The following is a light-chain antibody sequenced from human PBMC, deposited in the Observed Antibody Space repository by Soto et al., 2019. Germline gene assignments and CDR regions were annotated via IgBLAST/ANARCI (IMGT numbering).Light chain of an antibody. CDR3: QQYKDWPTT. Sequence: EIVMTQSPATLSVSPGERATLSCRASQSVSSTVAWYQQKPGQAPRLLIYGASTRAIGIPARISGSGSGTKFTLTISSLQSEDFAVYYCQQYKDWPTTFGQGTKVEIK. CDR2: GAS. V-gene: IGKV3-15*01. J-gene: IGKJ1*01. CDR1: QSVSST.